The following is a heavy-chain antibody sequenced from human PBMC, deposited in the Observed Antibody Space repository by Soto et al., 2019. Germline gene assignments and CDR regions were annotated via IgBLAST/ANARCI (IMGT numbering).Heavy chain of an antibody. J-gene: IGHJ4*02. CDR3: AKNYQFDS. Sequence: GGSLRLSCAASGFTFTGYGMHWVRQAPGKGLEWVANIKQDGSEKYYVDSVKGRFTISRDNAKNSLYLQLNSLRAEDTAIYYCAKNYQFDSWGQGTRVTVSS. CDR2: IKQDGSEK. CDR1: GFTFTGYG. V-gene: IGHV3-7*05. D-gene: IGHD2-2*01.